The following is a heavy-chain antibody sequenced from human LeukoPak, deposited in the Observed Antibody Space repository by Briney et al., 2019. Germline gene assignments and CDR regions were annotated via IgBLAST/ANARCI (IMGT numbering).Heavy chain of an antibody. CDR3: VRTYSIGWSTGIFDN. D-gene: IGHD6-19*01. CDR2: IYYSGTT. Sequence: PSETLCLTCTVSGGSIISSSSGSYYWGWIRQSPGKGPEWVGAIYYSGTTYYSPSLKSRVTISVDTSKSQFSLRLSSVTAADTAVYYCVRTYSIGWSTGIFDNWGQGTMVTVSS. V-gene: IGHV4-39*01. CDR1: GGSIISSSSGSYY. J-gene: IGHJ3*02.